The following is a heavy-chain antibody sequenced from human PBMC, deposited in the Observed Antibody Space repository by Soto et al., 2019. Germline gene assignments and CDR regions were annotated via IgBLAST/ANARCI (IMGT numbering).Heavy chain of an antibody. CDR2: ISSSSSTI. CDR3: ARGSFEYSGYDLEMILFDY. Sequence: GGSLRLSCAASGFTFSSYSMNWVRQAPGKGLEWVSYISSSSSTIYYADSVKGRFTISRDNAKNSLYLQMNSLRAEDTAVYYCARGSFEYSGYDLEMILFDYWGQGTLVTVSS. V-gene: IGHV3-48*01. J-gene: IGHJ4*02. CDR1: GFTFSSYS. D-gene: IGHD5-12*01.